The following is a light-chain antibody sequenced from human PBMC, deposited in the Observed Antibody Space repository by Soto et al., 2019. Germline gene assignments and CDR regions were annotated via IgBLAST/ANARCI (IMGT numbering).Light chain of an antibody. CDR1: QSISSY. J-gene: IGKJ5*01. CDR2: AAS. CDR3: QQLDSMPIT. Sequence: IQMTQSPSSLSASVGDRVTITCRASQSISSYLNWYQQKPGKAPKLLIYAASSLQSGVPSRFSGSGSGTDFVLTISSLQPEDSATYYCQQLDSMPITFGQGTRLEI. V-gene: IGKV1-39*01.